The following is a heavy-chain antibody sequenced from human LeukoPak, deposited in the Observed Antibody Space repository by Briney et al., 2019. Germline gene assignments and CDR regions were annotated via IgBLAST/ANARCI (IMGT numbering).Heavy chain of an antibody. V-gene: IGHV4-39*01. J-gene: IGHJ2*01. CDR1: GGSISSNSYS. D-gene: IGHD2-15*01. CDR2: IYYRGNT. Sequence: SETLSLTCTVSGGSISSNSYSWGWIRQPPGKGLEWIGTIYYRGNTYYNPPLQSRVTISVDTSKNQISLKVKFVTAADTAVYYCARRRPRRIGAPARYLDLWGRGTLVTVS. CDR3: ARRRPRRIGAPARYLDL.